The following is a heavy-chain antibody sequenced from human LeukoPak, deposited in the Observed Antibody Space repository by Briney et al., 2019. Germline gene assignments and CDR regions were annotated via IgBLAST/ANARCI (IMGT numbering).Heavy chain of an antibody. CDR2: INPNSGGT. D-gene: IGHD5-18*01. Sequence: ASVKVSCKASGYTFTGYYMHWVRQAPGQGLEWMGRINPNSGGTNYAQKFQGRVTMTRDTSISTAYMQLSRLRSDDTAVYYCEGDSYGYELFGYWGQGTLVTVSS. V-gene: IGHV1-2*06. J-gene: IGHJ4*02. CDR3: EGDSYGYELFGY. CDR1: GYTFTGYY.